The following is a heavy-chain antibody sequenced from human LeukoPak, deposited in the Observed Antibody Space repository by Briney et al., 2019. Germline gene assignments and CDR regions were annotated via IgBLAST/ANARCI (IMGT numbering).Heavy chain of an antibody. Sequence: GGSLRLSCAASGFTFSSYGMHWVRQAPGKGLEWVAVISYDGSNKYYADSVKGRFTIYRDNSKNTLYLQMNSLRAEDTAVYYCAKANMITFGGVIVTPYYFDYWGQGTLVTVSS. CDR1: GFTFSSYG. CDR3: AKANMITFGGVIVTPYYFDY. D-gene: IGHD3-16*02. V-gene: IGHV3-30*18. J-gene: IGHJ4*02. CDR2: ISYDGSNK.